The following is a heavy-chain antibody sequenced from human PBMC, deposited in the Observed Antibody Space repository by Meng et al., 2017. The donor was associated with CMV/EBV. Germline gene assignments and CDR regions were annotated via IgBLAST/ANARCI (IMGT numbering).Heavy chain of an antibody. CDR2: IKQDGSEK. CDR1: GFTFSSYR. J-gene: IGHJ1*01. CDR3: ARSSGPRYFQH. Sequence: GGPLRFSCAASGFTFSSYRMSWVRQAPGKGLEWVANIKQDGSEKYYVDSVKGRFTISRDNAKNSLYLQMNSLRAEDTAVYYCARSSGPRYFQHWGQGTLVTVSS. V-gene: IGHV3-7*01.